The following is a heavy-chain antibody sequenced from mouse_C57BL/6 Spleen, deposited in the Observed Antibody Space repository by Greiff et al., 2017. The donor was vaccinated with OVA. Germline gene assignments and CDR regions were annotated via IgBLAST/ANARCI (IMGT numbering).Heavy chain of an antibody. CDR2: IYPGDGDT. Sequence: QVQLQQSGPELVKPGASVKISWKASGYAFSSSWMNWVKQRPGKGLEWLGRIYPGDGDTNYNGKFKGKATLTADKAYCTAYMQLSSLTSEDYAVDFCASERITTVVAYFDVWGTGTTVTVSS. CDR1: GYAFSSSW. J-gene: IGHJ1*03. V-gene: IGHV1-82*01. D-gene: IGHD1-1*01. CDR3: ASERITTVVAYFDV.